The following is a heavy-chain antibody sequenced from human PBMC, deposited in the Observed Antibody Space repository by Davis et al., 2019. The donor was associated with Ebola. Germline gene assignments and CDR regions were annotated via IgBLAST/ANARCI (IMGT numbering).Heavy chain of an antibody. CDR2: LWYDGSNK. CDR3: ATHPYASGIIRPL. J-gene: IGHJ4*02. V-gene: IGHV3-33*03. D-gene: IGHD3-10*01. Sequence: PGGSLRLSCAASGFTFRTHGMHWVRQAPGKGLEWVAVLWYDGSNKDYTDSVKGRFTISRDNSKNTLYLQMNSLKAEDTAVYYCATHPYASGIIRPLWGQGTLVTVSS. CDR1: GFTFRTHG.